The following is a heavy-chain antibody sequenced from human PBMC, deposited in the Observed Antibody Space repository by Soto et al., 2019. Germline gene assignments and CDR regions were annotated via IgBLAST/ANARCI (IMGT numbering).Heavy chain of an antibody. Sequence: PGGSLRLSCAASGFTFSSYGMHWVRQAPGKGLEWVAVTSYDGSNKYYADSVKGRFTISRDNSKNTLYLQMNSLRAEDTAVYYCAKGAGRGYCSSTSCYGGPYYYYGMDVWGQGTTVTVSS. V-gene: IGHV3-30*18. D-gene: IGHD2-2*01. CDR1: GFTFSSYG. CDR2: TSYDGSNK. J-gene: IGHJ6*02. CDR3: AKGAGRGYCSSTSCYGGPYYYYGMDV.